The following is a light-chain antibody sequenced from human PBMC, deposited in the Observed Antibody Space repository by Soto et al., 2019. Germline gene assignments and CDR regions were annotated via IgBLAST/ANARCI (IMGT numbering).Light chain of an antibody. Sequence: QSVLTQPPPVSEAPRPRVTISCSGNSSNIGKNAVNWYQHLPGKAPKLLIYYDDMLPSGVSDRFSGSKSGTSASLAISGLHPEDEADYFCAAWDDSLNGYVFGTGTKVTVL. CDR2: YDD. CDR1: SSNIGKNA. CDR3: AAWDDSLNGYV. V-gene: IGLV1-36*01. J-gene: IGLJ1*01.